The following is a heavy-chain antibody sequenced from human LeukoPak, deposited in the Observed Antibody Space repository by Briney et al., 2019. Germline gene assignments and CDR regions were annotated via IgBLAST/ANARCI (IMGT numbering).Heavy chain of an antibody. J-gene: IGHJ1*01. Sequence: SQTLSLTCTVSGGSISSGGYYWSWIRQPPGKGLEWIGYIYHSGSTYYNPSLKSRVTISLDTSKNQFSLKLSSVTAADTAVYYCAINIPLSLSYYGSGPFAEYFQHWGQGTLVTVSS. CDR1: GGSISSGGYY. CDR3: AINIPLSLSYYGSGPFAEYFQH. D-gene: IGHD3-10*01. CDR2: IYHSGST. V-gene: IGHV4-30-2*02.